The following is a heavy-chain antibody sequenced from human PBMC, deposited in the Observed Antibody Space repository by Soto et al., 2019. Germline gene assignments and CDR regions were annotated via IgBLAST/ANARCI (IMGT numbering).Heavy chain of an antibody. V-gene: IGHV3-23*01. J-gene: IGHJ4*02. CDR3: AKPLYSSGWSKFDY. CDR1: GFTFSSYA. CDR2: ISGSGGST. D-gene: IGHD6-19*01. Sequence: EVQLLESGGGLVQPGGSLRLSCAASGFTFSSYAMSWVRQAPGKGLEWVSGISGSGGSTYYADSANGRFTISRDNSKNTLYLQMNSLRAEDTAVYYCAKPLYSSGWSKFDYWGQGTLVTVSS.